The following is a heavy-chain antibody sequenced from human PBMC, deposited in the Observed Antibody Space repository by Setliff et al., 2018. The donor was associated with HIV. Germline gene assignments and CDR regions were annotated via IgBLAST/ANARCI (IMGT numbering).Heavy chain of an antibody. V-gene: IGHV3-30*01. J-gene: IGHJ6*03. CDR1: GFTSSNYV. CDR2: ISHDGSTQ. Sequence: GGSLRLSCVASGFTSSNYVLHWVRQAPGKGLEWVAAISHDGSTQYYADSLMGRFTISRDNSKNMIYLQLNNLRTEDTGVYYCARDVGGGSGHYPLYMDVWGKGTTVTVAS. CDR3: ARDVGGGSGHYPLYMDV. D-gene: IGHD3-3*01.